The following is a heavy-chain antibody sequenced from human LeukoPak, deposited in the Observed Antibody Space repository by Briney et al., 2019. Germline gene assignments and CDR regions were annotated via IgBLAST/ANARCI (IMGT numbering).Heavy chain of an antibody. V-gene: IGHV4-59*12. D-gene: IGHD2-8*01. CDR1: GDSISSYY. Sequence: PSETLSLTCTVSGDSISSYYWSWIRQPPGKGLEWIGYIYFTGSTNYNPSLKSRVTISVDTSNNQFSLKLSSVTAADTAVYYCARRYCTNGVCYLVYWGQGTLVTVSS. CDR3: ARRYCTNGVCYLVY. J-gene: IGHJ4*02. CDR2: IYFTGST.